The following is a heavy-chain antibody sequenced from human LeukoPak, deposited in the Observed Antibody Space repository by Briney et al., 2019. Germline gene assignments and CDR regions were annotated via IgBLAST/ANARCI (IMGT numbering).Heavy chain of an antibody. Sequence: SETLSLTCTVSGGSISSSSYYWSWIRQPPGKGLEWIGYIYYSGSTNYNPSLKSRVTISVDTSKNQFSLKLSSVTAADTAVYYCARHLEMATIRGGYYYYGMDVWGQGTTVTVSS. CDR1: GGSISSSSYY. V-gene: IGHV4-61*05. J-gene: IGHJ6*02. CDR3: ARHLEMATIRGGYYYYGMDV. CDR2: IYYSGST. D-gene: IGHD5-24*01.